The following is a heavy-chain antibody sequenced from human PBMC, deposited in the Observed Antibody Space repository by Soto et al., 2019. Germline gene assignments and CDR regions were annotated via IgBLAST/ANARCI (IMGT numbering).Heavy chain of an antibody. Sequence: EVQLVESGGGLVQPGGSLRLSCAASGFTFSSYSMNWVRQAPGKGLEWVSYISSSSSTIYYADSVKGRFTISRDNAKNSLYLQMNSLRDEDTAVYYCARDVFYQRYLGGKGYYYGMDVWGQGTTVTVSS. CDR1: GFTFSSYS. J-gene: IGHJ6*02. CDR3: ARDVFYQRYLGGKGYYYGMDV. CDR2: ISSSSSTI. V-gene: IGHV3-48*02. D-gene: IGHD1-26*01.